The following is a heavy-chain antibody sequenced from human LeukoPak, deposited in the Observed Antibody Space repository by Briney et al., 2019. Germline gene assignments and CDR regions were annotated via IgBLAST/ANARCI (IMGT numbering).Heavy chain of an antibody. CDR1: GFTFSSYG. Sequence: GRSLRLSCAASGFTFSSYGMHWVRQAPGKGLEWVAVIWYDGSNKYYADSVKGRFTISRDNSENTLYLQMNSLRAEDTAVYYCARESLRDFWSGFDYWGQGTLVTVSS. V-gene: IGHV3-33*01. CDR2: IWYDGSNK. D-gene: IGHD3-3*01. CDR3: ARESLRDFWSGFDY. J-gene: IGHJ4*02.